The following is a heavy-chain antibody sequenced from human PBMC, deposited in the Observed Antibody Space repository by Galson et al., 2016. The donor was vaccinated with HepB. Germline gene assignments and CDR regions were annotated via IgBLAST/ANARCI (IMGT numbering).Heavy chain of an antibody. CDR3: VQGSTAPAV. CDR2: ISRSGDST. V-gene: IGHV3-23*01. J-gene: IGHJ6*04. Sequence: SLRLSCAAPGFTFRNYGMTWVRQAPGKGLEVASSISRSGDSTDYADSVKGRFTISRDNSKNMVYLQMNSLRAEDTATYYCVQGSTAPAVWGKGTTVTVSS. D-gene: IGHD1-26*01. CDR1: GFTFRNYG.